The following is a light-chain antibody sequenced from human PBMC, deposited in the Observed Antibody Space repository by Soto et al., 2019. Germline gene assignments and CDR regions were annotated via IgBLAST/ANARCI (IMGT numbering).Light chain of an antibody. Sequence: DIQLTQSPSFLSASVGDRATITCRASQGISSYLAWYQQKPGKAPKLLIYAASTLQSGVPLRFSGSGSGTDFTLTISGLQSEDFATYYCQQYYNYPLTFGGGTKVEIK. CDR2: AAS. J-gene: IGKJ4*01. CDR3: QQYYNYPLT. V-gene: IGKV1-9*01. CDR1: QGISSY.